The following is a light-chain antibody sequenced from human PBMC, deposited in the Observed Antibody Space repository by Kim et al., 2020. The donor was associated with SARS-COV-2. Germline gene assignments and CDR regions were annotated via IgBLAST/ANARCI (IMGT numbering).Light chain of an antibody. J-gene: IGKJ1*01. V-gene: IGKV1-27*01. Sequence: DIQMTQSPTSLSAYGGDRVTITCRASQGINNYLAWYQQKPGKVPQLLIYAASTLQSGVPSRFSGSGSGTYFTLTISSLQPEDVATYYCLKYNSAPWTFGQGTKVDIK. CDR3: LKYNSAPWT. CDR2: AAS. CDR1: QGINNY.